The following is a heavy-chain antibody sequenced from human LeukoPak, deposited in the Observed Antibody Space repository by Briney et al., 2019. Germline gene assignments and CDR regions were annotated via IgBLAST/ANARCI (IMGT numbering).Heavy chain of an antibody. CDR2: FDPEDGET. J-gene: IGHJ4*02. CDR3: ARDSGQTTYYYDSSGYYLDY. CDR1: GYTLTELS. D-gene: IGHD3-22*01. V-gene: IGHV1-24*01. Sequence: ASVKVSCKVSGYTLTELSMHWVRQAPGKGLEWMGGFDPEDGETIYAQKFQGRVTMTRDTSISTAYMELSRLRSDDTAVYYCARDSGQTTYYYDSSGYYLDYWGQGTLVTVSS.